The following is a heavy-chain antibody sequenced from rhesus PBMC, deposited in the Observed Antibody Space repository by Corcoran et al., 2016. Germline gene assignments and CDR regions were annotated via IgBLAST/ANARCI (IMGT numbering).Heavy chain of an antibody. J-gene: IGHJ4*01. CDR3: ARVIYGNSQEDY. V-gene: IGHV3-116*02. CDR2: IRKKANVGTE. D-gene: IGHD4-35*01. CDR1: GFTFSDYY. Sequence: EVRLVESGGGLVPPGGSLRLSCAASGFTFSDYYMSWVRQAPGKGPEWIGLIRKKANVGTEEYAAYVKGRFTISRDDSKSSASLQMNSLKTEDADGYYCARVIYGNSQEDYWGQGVLVTVSS.